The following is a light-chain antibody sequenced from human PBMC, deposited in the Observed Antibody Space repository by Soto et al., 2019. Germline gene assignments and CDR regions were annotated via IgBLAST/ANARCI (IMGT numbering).Light chain of an antibody. J-gene: IGKJ4*01. V-gene: IGKV1-5*03. CDR2: KAS. Sequence: DIQMTQSPSTLSASVGDRVSITCRASQSISSWLAWYQQKPGKAPKLLIYKASTLQSGVPSRFSGSGSGTEFTLTISSLQPDDLATYYCQQYNGYPLTFGGGTKVEIK. CDR1: QSISSW. CDR3: QQYNGYPLT.